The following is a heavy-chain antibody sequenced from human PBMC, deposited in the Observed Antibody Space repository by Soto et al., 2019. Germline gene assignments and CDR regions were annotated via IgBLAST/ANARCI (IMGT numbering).Heavy chain of an antibody. J-gene: IGHJ6*02. CDR1: GFTVSRNF. V-gene: IGHV3-66*01. CDR2: IYTDDST. CDR3: ARREIQLHTVDV. Sequence: EVQLVESGGGLVQPGGSLRLSCTASGFTVSRNFMTWVRQAPGKGLEWVSVIYTDDSTFYADSVRGRFTISRDDSNNTLYLQMNSLRAEDTAVYYCARREIQLHTVDVWGQGTTVTVSS. D-gene: IGHD1-1*01.